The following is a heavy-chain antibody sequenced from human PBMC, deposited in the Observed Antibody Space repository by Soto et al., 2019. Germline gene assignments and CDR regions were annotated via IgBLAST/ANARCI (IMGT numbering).Heavy chain of an antibody. CDR1: DRSNSSSSYY. Sequence: PTGTLSLTFTVSDRSNSSSSYYWGWIRQPQVKGREWIGSIYYSGSTYYNPSLKSGVTISVDTSKNQFSLKLSSVTAADTAVYYCARRRACSSTSCYPDYYYYYMDVWGNGTTVTVS. CDR3: ARRRACSSTSCYPDYYYYYMDV. J-gene: IGHJ6*03. V-gene: IGHV4-39*01. D-gene: IGHD2-2*01. CDR2: IYYSGST.